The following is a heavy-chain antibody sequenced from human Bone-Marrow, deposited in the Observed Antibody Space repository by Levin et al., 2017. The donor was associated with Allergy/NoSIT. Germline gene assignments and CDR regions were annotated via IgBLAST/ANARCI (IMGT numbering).Heavy chain of an antibody. CDR3: ARDHITIFSLYFHY. D-gene: IGHD3-9*01. CDR2: ISTTSSTI. J-gene: IGHJ4*01. Sequence: GGSLRLSCAASGFTFSSHSMNWVRQAPGKGLEWVSYISTTSSTIYYADSVKGRFTISRDNAKNSPYLQMNSLRDEDPAVSYCARDHITIFSLYFHYWRPGTLVTVSS. V-gene: IGHV3-48*02. CDR1: GFTFSSHS.